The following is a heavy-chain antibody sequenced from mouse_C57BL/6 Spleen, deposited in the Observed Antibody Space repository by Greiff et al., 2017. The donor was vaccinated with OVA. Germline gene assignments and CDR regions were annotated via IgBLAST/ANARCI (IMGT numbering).Heavy chain of an antibody. CDR2: ISSGSSTI. J-gene: IGHJ3*01. CDR1: GFTFSDYG. V-gene: IGHV5-17*01. D-gene: IGHD2-3*01. Sequence: DVKLVESGGGLVKPGGSLKLSCAASGFTFSDYGMHWVRQAPEQGLEWVAYISSGSSTIYYADTVKGRFTISRDNAKNTLFLQMTSLRSEDTAMYYCARPIYDGYSWFAYWGKGTLVTVSA. CDR3: ARPIYDGYSWFAY.